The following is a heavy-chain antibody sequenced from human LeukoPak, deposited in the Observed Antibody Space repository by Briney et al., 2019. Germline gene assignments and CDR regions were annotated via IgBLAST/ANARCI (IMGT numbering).Heavy chain of an antibody. CDR2: IKQDGSEK. Sequence: AGGSLRLSCAASGFTFSSYWMSWVRQAPGKGLEWVANIKQDGSEKYYVDSVKGRFTISRDSAKNSLYLQMNGLRAEDTAIYYCARGPKTSFDYWGQGTLVTVSS. CDR3: ARGPKTSFDY. CDR1: GFTFSSYW. J-gene: IGHJ4*02. V-gene: IGHV3-7*04.